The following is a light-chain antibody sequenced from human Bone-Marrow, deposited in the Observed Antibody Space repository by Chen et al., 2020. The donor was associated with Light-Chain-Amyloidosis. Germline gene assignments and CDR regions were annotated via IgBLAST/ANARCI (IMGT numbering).Light chain of an antibody. Sequence: EIVLTLPPPPLFWSPGERATLSCRASQSVSSYLAWYQQKPGQAPRLLIYDASNRATGIPARFSGSGSGTDFTLTISSLEPEDFAVYYCQQRSNWPSFGGGTKVEIK. J-gene: IGKJ4*01. CDR2: DAS. CDR3: QQRSNWPS. V-gene: IGKV3-11*01. CDR1: QSVSSY.